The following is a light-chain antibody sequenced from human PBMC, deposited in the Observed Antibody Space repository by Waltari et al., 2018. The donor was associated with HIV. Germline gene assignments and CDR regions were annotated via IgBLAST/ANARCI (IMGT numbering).Light chain of an antibody. Sequence: QSVLTQPPSASGTPGQRVSISCSGSSSNIGSNAANWYQQLPGTAPKLLICSNNQRPSGVPDRFSCSKSGTSASLAISGLQSEDEADYYCAAWDDSLNGYYVFGTGTKVTVL. CDR2: SNN. V-gene: IGLV1-44*01. CDR3: AAWDDSLNGYYV. CDR1: SSNIGSNA. J-gene: IGLJ1*01.